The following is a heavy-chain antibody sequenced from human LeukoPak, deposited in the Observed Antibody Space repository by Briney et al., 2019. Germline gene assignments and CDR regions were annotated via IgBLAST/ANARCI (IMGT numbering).Heavy chain of an antibody. CDR2: IYYSGST. D-gene: IGHD5-12*01. CDR1: GGSISSYY. Sequence: SETLSLTCTVSGGSISSYYWSWIRQPPGKGLEWIGYIYYSGSTNCNPSLKSRVTISVDTSKNQFSLKLSSVTAADTAVYYCARKSGYGFHDYWGQGTLVTVSS. CDR3: ARKSGYGFHDY. J-gene: IGHJ4*02. V-gene: IGHV4-59*01.